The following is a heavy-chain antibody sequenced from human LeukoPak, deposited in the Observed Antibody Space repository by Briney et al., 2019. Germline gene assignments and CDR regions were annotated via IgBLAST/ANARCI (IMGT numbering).Heavy chain of an antibody. CDR2: IYHSGSD. V-gene: IGHV4-30-2*01. CDR1: GGSISSGGYS. Sequence: PSETLSLTCAVSGGSISSGGYSWSWLRQPPGQGLEWIGYIYHSGSDYYNPSLKSRVTISVDRSKNQFSLKLSSVTAADMAVYYCARGPINYDYVWGSWIDYWGQGTLVTVSS. D-gene: IGHD3-16*01. J-gene: IGHJ4*02. CDR3: ARGPINYDYVWGSWIDY.